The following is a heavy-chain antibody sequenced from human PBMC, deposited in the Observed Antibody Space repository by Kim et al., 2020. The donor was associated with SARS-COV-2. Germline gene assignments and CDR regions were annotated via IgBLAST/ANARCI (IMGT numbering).Heavy chain of an antibody. CDR2: ISWNSGSI. V-gene: IGHV3-9*01. D-gene: IGHD3-10*01. CDR3: AKGGGDYYGSGSYTTGYYYYYGMDV. J-gene: IGHJ6*02. Sequence: GGSLRLSCAASGFTFGDYAMHWVRQAPGKGLEWVSGISWNSGSIGYADSVKGRFTISRDNAKNSLYLQMNSLRAEDTALYYCAKGGGDYYGSGSYTTGYYYYYGMDVWGQGTTVTVSS. CDR1: GFTFGDYA.